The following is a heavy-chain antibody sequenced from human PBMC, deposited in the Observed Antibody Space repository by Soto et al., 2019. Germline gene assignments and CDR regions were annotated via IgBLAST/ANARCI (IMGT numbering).Heavy chain of an antibody. CDR2: ISGSGGST. CDR3: AKVEGSRVAVAGTGLLY. CDR1: GFTFSSYA. J-gene: IGHJ4*02. V-gene: IGHV3-23*01. D-gene: IGHD6-19*01. Sequence: GGSLRLSCAASGFTFSSYAMSWVRQAPGKGLEWVSAISGSGGSTYYADSVKGRFTISRDNSKNTLYLQMNSLRAEDTAVYYCAKVEGSRVAVAGTGLLYWGQGTLVTVSS.